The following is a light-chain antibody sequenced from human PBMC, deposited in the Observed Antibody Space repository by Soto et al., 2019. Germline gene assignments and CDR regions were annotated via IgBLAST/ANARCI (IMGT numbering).Light chain of an antibody. CDR2: EVN. J-gene: IGLJ2*01. Sequence: QSALTQPPSASGSPGQSVTISCTGTSSDVGDYNYVSWYQQHPGKAPKLMIYEVNKRPSGVPDRFSGSKSGNTASLTVSGLQAEDEADYYCSSYAGYSNLVLGGGTKVTVL. CDR3: SSYAGYSNLV. V-gene: IGLV2-8*01. CDR1: SSDVGDYNY.